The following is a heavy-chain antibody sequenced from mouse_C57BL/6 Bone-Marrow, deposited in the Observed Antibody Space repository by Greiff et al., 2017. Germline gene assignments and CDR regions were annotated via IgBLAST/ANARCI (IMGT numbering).Heavy chain of an antibody. V-gene: IGHV1-69*01. Sequence: QVQLQQPGAELVMPGASVKLSCKASGYTFTSYWMHWVKQRPGQGLAWIGEIDPSDSYTNYNQKFKGKSTLTVDKSSSTAYMQLSSLTSEDSAVYYCARESGSLWYFDVWGTGTTVTVSS. CDR2: IDPSDSYT. CDR1: GYTFTSYW. D-gene: IGHD1-1*01. CDR3: ARESGSLWYFDV. J-gene: IGHJ1*03.